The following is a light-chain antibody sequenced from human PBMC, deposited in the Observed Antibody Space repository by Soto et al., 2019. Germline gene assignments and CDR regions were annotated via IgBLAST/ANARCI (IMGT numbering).Light chain of an antibody. CDR2: GAF. J-gene: IGKJ1*01. V-gene: IGKV3-20*01. Sequence: TQSPSTLSASVGDRVTITCRASQSISSWLAWYQQKPGQPPRLLIYGAFTRATGVPPRFSGAGSGTDFTLTISRLEPEDFAVYYCQQYGSSGTFGQGTKVDIK. CDR3: QQYGSSGT. CDR1: QSISSW.